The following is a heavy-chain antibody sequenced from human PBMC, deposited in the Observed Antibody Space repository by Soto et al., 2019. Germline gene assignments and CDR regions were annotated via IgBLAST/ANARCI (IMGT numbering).Heavy chain of an antibody. Sequence: QVQLVQSGAEVKKPGASVKVSCKASGYSFINYDISWVRQAPGQGLEWMGWVSAYNGNTNYAQKFPGRVTMTTDTSTSTAYMELRSLRSDDTAVYFCARDFNCTRRCIDVFDIWGQGTMVTVSS. CDR2: VSAYNGNT. V-gene: IGHV1-18*01. CDR3: ARDFNCTRRCIDVFDI. D-gene: IGHD2-8*01. CDR1: GYSFINYD. J-gene: IGHJ3*02.